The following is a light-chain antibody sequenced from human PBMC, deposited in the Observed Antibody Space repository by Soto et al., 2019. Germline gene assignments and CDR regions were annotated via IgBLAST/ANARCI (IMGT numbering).Light chain of an antibody. Sequence: QSVLTQPASVSGSPGQSITISCTASTTEVGAVNLVSWYQHHPGKAPKLLIYEDTRGPSGVPIRFSGSKSGNTATLTISGLQAEDEGDYYCCSYAGTDFPWVFGGGTKLTVL. J-gene: IGLJ3*02. V-gene: IGLV2-23*01. CDR2: EDT. CDR3: CSYAGTDFPWV. CDR1: TTEVGAVNL.